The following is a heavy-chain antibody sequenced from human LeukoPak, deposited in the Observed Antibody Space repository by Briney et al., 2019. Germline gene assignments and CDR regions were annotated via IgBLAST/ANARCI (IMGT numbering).Heavy chain of an antibody. CDR2: ISGSGGST. CDR3: AKDLRSRIVGATVDY. Sequence: GGSLRLSCAASGFTFSSYAMSWVRQAPGKGLEWVSAISGSGGSTYYADSVKGRFTISRDNSKNTLYLQMNSLRAEGTAVYYCAKDLRSRIVGATVDYWGQGTLVTVSS. D-gene: IGHD1-26*01. V-gene: IGHV3-23*01. J-gene: IGHJ4*02. CDR1: GFTFSSYA.